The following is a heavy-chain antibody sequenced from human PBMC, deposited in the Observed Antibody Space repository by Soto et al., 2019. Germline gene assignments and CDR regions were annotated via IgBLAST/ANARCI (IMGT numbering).Heavy chain of an antibody. CDR2: ISGSGGST. J-gene: IGHJ4*02. V-gene: IGHV3-23*01. D-gene: IGHD6-6*01. CDR1: GFTFSSYA. Sequence: EVQLLESGGGLVQPGGSLRLSCAASGFTFSSYAMSWVPQAPGKGRKGVSAISGSGGSTYYADSVKGRFTISRDNSKNTLYLQMNSLRAEDTAVYYCAKASEYSSASGYFDYWGQGTLVTVSS. CDR3: AKASEYSSASGYFDY.